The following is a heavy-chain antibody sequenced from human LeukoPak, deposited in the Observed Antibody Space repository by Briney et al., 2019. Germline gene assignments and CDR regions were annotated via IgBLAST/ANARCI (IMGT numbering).Heavy chain of an antibody. D-gene: IGHD1-26*01. V-gene: IGHV3-48*01. Sequence: GGSLRLSCAASGFTFSSYSMNWVRQAPGKGLEWVSYISSSSSTIYYADSVKGRFTISRDNAKNSLYLQMNSLRAEDTAVYYCARDLGATIFDFDYWGQGTLVTVSS. J-gene: IGHJ4*02. CDR1: GFTFSSYS. CDR2: ISSSSSTI. CDR3: ARDLGATIFDFDY.